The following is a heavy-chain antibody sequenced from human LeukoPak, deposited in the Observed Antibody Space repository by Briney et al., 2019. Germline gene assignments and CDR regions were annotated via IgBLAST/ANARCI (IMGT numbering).Heavy chain of an antibody. CDR1: GGSISSYY. J-gene: IGHJ4*02. CDR3: ARGSGDWIFYFDY. Sequence: SETLSLTCTVSGGSISSYYWSWIRQPPGKGLEWIGYIYATGSTNYNPSLKSRVTISVDTSKNQFSLNLRSVAAADTAVYYCARGSGDWIFYFDYWGQGTLVTVSS. V-gene: IGHV4-4*09. D-gene: IGHD7-27*01. CDR2: IYATGST.